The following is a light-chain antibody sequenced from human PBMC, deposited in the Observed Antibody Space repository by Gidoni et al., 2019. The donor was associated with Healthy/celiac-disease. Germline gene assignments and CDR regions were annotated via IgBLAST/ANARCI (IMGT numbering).Light chain of an antibody. CDR1: QSVSSY. J-gene: IGKJ4*01. V-gene: IGKV3-11*01. CDR3: QQRSNWPRLT. Sequence: EIVLTQSPATLSLSPGERATLSCRASQSVSSYLAWYQQKPGKAPRLLIYDASNRATGIPARFSGSGSGTDFTLTTSSLEPEDFAVYYCQQRSNWPRLTFGGGTKVEIK. CDR2: DAS.